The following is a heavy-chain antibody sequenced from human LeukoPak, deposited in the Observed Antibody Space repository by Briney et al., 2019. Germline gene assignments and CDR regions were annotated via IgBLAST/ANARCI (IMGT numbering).Heavy chain of an antibody. V-gene: IGHV4-38-2*02. CDR1: GYSISSGYY. Sequence: SETLSLTCTVSGYSISSGYYWGWIRQPPGKGLEWIGSIYHSGSTYYNPSLKSRVTISVDTSKNQFSLKLSSVTAADTAVYYCARMHTVVVIAIGRTGGAFDIWGQGTMVTVSS. CDR3: ARMHTVVVIAIGRTGGAFDI. J-gene: IGHJ3*02. CDR2: IYHSGST. D-gene: IGHD2-21*01.